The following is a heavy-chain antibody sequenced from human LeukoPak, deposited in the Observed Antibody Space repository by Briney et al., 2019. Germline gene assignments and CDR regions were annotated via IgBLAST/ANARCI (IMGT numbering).Heavy chain of an antibody. V-gene: IGHV4-39*07. CDR2: INHSGST. CDR3: ARGGYLAHY. J-gene: IGHJ4*02. D-gene: IGHD3-22*01. Sequence: PSETLSLTCTVSGGSISSGGYYWSWIRQPPGKGLEWIGEINHSGSTNYNPSLKSRVTISVDTSKNQFSLKLSSVTAADTAVYYCARGGYLAHYWGQGTLVTVSS. CDR1: GGSISSGGYY.